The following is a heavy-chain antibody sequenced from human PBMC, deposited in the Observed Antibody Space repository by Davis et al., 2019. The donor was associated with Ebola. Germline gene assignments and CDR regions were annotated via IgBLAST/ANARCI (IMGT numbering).Heavy chain of an antibody. V-gene: IGHV4-59*12. CDR2: IYYSGST. CDR1: GGSISSYY. J-gene: IGHJ4*02. Sequence: PSETLSLTCTVSGGSISSYYWSWIRQPPGKGLEWIGYIYYSGSTNYNPSLKSRVTISVDTSKNQFSLKLSSVTAADTAVYYCARGNYGKRYYFDYWGQGTLVTVSS. D-gene: IGHD1-7*01. CDR3: ARGNYGKRYYFDY.